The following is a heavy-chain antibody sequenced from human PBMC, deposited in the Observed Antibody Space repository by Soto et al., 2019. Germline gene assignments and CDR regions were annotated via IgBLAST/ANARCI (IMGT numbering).Heavy chain of an antibody. CDR2: IYFNGNT. D-gene: IGHD3-3*01. V-gene: IGHV4-38-2*02. CDR1: GPSISSAYY. Sequence: PSETLSLTCSVSGPSISSAYYWAWIRQSPGRGLESLGRIYFNGNTFYNPSLKSRVTVSRDTSKNQFFLSLTSVSAADTAIYYCARVHWSGSSYDGFDLWGQGTKVTVSS. J-gene: IGHJ3*01. CDR3: ARVHWSGSSYDGFDL.